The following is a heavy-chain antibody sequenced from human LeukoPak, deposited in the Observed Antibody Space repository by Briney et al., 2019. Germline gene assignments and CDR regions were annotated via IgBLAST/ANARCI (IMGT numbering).Heavy chain of an antibody. CDR3: AKDFNSGWYLVYAFDI. CDR2: ISGGGGST. J-gene: IGHJ3*02. V-gene: IGHV3-43*02. CDR1: GFTFDDYA. D-gene: IGHD6-19*01. Sequence: GGSLRPSCAASGFTFDDYAMNWVRQAPGKGLEWVSLISGGGGSTYYADSVKGRFTISRDNSKNSLYLQMNSLRTEDTALYYCAKDFNSGWYLVYAFDIWGQGTMVTVPP.